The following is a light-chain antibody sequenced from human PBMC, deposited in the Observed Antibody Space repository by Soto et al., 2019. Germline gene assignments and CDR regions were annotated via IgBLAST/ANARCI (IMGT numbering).Light chain of an antibody. J-gene: IGKJ4*01. CDR3: QQRGGWPLT. CDR2: DAS. V-gene: IGKV3-11*01. Sequence: EIVLTQSPATLSLSPGERATLSCRASQSVSSYLAWYQQKPGQAPRLLIYDASNRATGIPARFSGGGSGTDFTLTISSLEPEDFAVYYCQQRGGWPLTFGGGTKVEIK. CDR1: QSVSSY.